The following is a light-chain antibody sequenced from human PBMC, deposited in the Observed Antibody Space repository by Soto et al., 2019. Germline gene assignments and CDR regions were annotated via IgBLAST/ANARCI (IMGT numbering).Light chain of an antibody. V-gene: IGKV1-5*03. CDR1: QTISSW. Sequence: DIQMTQSPSTLSGSVGDRVTITCRASQTISSWLAWYQQKPGKAPKLLIYKASTLKSGVPSRFSGSGSGTDFTLTISSLQSEDFANYYCQQYYNWPPFTFGQGTKVDIK. CDR2: KAS. J-gene: IGKJ3*01. CDR3: QQYYNWPPFT.